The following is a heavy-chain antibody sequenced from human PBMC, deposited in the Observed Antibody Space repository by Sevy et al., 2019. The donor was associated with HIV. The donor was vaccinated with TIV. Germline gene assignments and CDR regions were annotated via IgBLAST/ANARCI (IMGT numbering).Heavy chain of an antibody. CDR3: ANQPLTLISPPDS. CDR2: VYYSGST. V-gene: IGHV4-39*01. CDR1: GDSISNSRYY. D-gene: IGHD2-2*01. Sequence: SETLSLTCTVSGDSISNSRYYWGWIRQPPGKGLEWIGSVYYSGSTYYNPSLKSRVTLSIDTSKNQFLLKVNSVTATDTAVYYCANQPLTLISPPDSWGQGTLVTDSS. J-gene: IGHJ4*02.